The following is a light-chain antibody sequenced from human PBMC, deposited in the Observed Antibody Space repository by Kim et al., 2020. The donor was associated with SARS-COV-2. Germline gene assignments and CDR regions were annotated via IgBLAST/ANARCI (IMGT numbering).Light chain of an antibody. CDR2: SNN. Sequence: VALGQTVRITYQGSSLRSYYATWYQLTPEQAPILVNYSNNNRPSGIPDRSAGSRAGNAASLTITRTQAGDEADYYCNSRDSNDNVVFGGGTQLTVL. CDR1: SLRSYY. CDR3: NSRDSNDNVV. V-gene: IGLV3-19*01. J-gene: IGLJ2*01.